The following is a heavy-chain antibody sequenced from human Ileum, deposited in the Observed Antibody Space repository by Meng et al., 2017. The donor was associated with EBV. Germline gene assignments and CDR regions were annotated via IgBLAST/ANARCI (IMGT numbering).Heavy chain of an antibody. V-gene: IGHV4-30-4*01. D-gene: IGHD3-9*01. Sequence: HVPLQECGPGLVRPSATLALPCAVSGGYSSSSGNYWSWIRQPPGNGLEWIGYKYHSGRTYCNPSLKSRVTMSVDTSRNQFSLKLSSVTAADTAVYYCARRGGYDILTPVGWFDPWGQGTLVTVSS. CDR2: KYHSGRT. J-gene: IGHJ5*02. CDR1: GGYSSSSGNY. CDR3: ARRGGYDILTPVGWFDP.